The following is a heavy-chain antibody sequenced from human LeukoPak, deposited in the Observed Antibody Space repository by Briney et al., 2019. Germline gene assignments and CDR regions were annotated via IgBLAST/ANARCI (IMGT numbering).Heavy chain of an antibody. D-gene: IGHD2-2*01. CDR2: ISYDGSNK. Sequence: GRSLRLSCAAPGFTFSSYAMHWVRQAPGKGLEWVAVISYDGSNKYYADSVKGRFTISRDNSKNTLYLQMNSLRAEDTAVYYCARDPERVVPPYYYYGMDVWGQGTTVTVSS. CDR1: GFTFSSYA. CDR3: ARDPERVVPPYYYYGMDV. V-gene: IGHV3-30-3*01. J-gene: IGHJ6*02.